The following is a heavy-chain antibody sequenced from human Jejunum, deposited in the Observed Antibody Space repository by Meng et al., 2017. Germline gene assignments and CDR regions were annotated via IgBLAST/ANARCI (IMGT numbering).Heavy chain of an antibody. J-gene: IGHJ4*02. CDR1: GASISRTNW. Sequence: QDSGPGLVEPSGTLSLTCAVSGASISRTNWWSWVRQPPGKGLEWIGKIDPSESTHYNPSLKGRVTISADRSKNQFSLRLTSVTAADTAIYYCARAYCTDVSCHDFFDSWGQGTLVTVSS. CDR2: IDPSEST. D-gene: IGHD2-8*01. V-gene: IGHV4-4*02. CDR3: ARAYCTDVSCHDFFDS.